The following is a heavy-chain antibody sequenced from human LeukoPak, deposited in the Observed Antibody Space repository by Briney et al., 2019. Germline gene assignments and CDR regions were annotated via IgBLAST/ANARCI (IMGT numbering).Heavy chain of an antibody. CDR3: AAAPGNYYDSSPNDAFDI. CDR2: ISGSGGST. CDR1: GFTFSSYA. J-gene: IGHJ3*02. V-gene: IGHV3-23*01. D-gene: IGHD3-22*01. Sequence: PGGSLRLSCAASGFTFSSYAMSWVRQAPGRGLEWVSAISGSGGSTYYADSVKGRFTISRDNSKNTLYLQMNSLRAEDTAVYYCAAAPGNYYDSSPNDAFDIWGQGTMVTVSS.